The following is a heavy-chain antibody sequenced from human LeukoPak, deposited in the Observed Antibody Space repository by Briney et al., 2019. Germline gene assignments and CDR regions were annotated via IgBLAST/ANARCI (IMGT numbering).Heavy chain of an antibody. CDR3: ASEINYGDYVDY. CDR1: GFTFSSYW. J-gene: IGHJ4*02. D-gene: IGHD4-17*01. Sequence: GGSLRLSCAASGFTFSSYWMSWVRQAPGKGLEWVANIKQDGSEKYYVDFVKGRFTISRDNAKNSLYLQMNSLRAEDTAVYYCASEINYGDYVDYWGQGTLVTVSS. V-gene: IGHV3-7*04. CDR2: IKQDGSEK.